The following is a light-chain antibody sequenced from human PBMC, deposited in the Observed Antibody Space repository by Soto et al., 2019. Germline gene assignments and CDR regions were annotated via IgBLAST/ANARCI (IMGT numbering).Light chain of an antibody. J-gene: IGKJ1*01. CDR1: QSISSSY. Sequence: EVVLTQSPVPLSLSPGDRATLSCRASQSISSSYLAWYQQKPGQAPRLLIYGTFNRATGIPDRFSGDGSGTDFTLTINRLEPEDFAVYFCQQCGLSPRTFGQGTKVEV. CDR3: QQCGLSPRT. CDR2: GTF. V-gene: IGKV3-20*01.